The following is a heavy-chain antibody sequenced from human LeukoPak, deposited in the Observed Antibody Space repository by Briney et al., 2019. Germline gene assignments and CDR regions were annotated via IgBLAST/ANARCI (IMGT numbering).Heavy chain of an antibody. Sequence: GGSLRLSCAASGFTVSSNYMSWVRQAPGKGLEWVSVIYSGGSTYYADSVKGRFTISRDNSKNTLYLQMNSLRAEETAVYYCARESRAALDYWGQGTLVTVSS. CDR1: GFTVSSNY. CDR2: IYSGGST. J-gene: IGHJ4*02. D-gene: IGHD2-15*01. V-gene: IGHV3-66*02. CDR3: ARESRAALDY.